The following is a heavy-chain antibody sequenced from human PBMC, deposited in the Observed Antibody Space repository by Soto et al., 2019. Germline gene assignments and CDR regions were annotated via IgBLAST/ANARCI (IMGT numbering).Heavy chain of an antibody. CDR1: GFTFSSYA. Sequence: GGSLRLSCAASGFTFSSYAMSWVRQAPGKGLEWVSAISGSGGSTYYADSVKGRFTISRDNSKNTLYLQMNSLRAEDTAVYYCAKDRTTMIAVVINYEFVYWDQGLLVTVSS. V-gene: IGHV3-23*01. CDR2: ISGSGGST. CDR3: AKDRTTMIAVVINYEFVY. J-gene: IGHJ4*02. D-gene: IGHD3-22*01.